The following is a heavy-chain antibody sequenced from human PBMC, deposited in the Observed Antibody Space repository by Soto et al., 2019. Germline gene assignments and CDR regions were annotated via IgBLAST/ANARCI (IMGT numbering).Heavy chain of an antibody. CDR3: EREGGSLNWFYP. Sequence: GGSLRPSCAASGFTFSRYSMNWVRQAPGKGREWVSYISSSSSTIYYADSVKGRFTISRDNAKNSLYLQMNSLRDEDTAVYYFEREGGSLNWFYPWGQGTLVTVS. V-gene: IGHV3-48*02. CDR2: ISSSSSTI. CDR1: GFTFSRYS. D-gene: IGHD1-26*01. J-gene: IGHJ5*01.